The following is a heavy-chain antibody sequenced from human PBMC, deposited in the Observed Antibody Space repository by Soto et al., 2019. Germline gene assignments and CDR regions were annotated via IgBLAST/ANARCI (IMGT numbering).Heavy chain of an antibody. V-gene: IGHV1-69*13. J-gene: IGHJ6*02. CDR3: ARERLWLSNNYYYGMDV. Sequence: SVKVSCKASGGTFSSYAISWVRQAPGQGLEWMGGIIPIFGTANYAQKFQGRVTITADESTSTAYMELSSLRSEDTAVYYCARERLWLSNNYYYGMDVWGQGTTVTVSS. D-gene: IGHD3-9*01. CDR2: IIPIFGTA. CDR1: GGTFSSYA.